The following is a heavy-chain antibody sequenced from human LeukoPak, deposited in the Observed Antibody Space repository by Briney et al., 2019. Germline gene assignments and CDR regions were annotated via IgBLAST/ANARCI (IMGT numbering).Heavy chain of an antibody. Sequence: PGGSLRLSCAASGFTFSSYAMSWVRQAPGKGLEWVSAISGSGGSTYYAGSVKGRFTISRDNSKNTLYLQMNSLRAEDTAVYYCAKDCSSTSCYHRTFGGQGTLVTVSS. V-gene: IGHV3-23*01. D-gene: IGHD2-2*01. CDR3: AKDCSSTSCYHRTF. J-gene: IGHJ4*02. CDR2: ISGSGGST. CDR1: GFTFSSYA.